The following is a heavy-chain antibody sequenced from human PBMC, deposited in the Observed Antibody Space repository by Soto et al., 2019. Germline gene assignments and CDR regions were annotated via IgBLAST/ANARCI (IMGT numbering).Heavy chain of an antibody. J-gene: IGHJ6*02. D-gene: IGHD3-10*01. CDR1: GFSFSSFG. CDR2: ISSSGSTI. Sequence: PGGSLRLSCAASGFSFSSFGMHWVRQAPGKGLEWVSYISSSGSTIYYADSVKGRFTISRDNAKNSLYLQMNSLRAEDTAVYYCAAGSSGRAHYYYGMDVWGQGTTVTVSS. V-gene: IGHV3-48*04. CDR3: AAGSSGRAHYYYGMDV.